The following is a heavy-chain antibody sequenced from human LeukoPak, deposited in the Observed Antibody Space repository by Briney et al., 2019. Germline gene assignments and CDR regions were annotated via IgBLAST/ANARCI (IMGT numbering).Heavy chain of an antibody. Sequence: SGGSLRLSCAASGFTFDDYGVSWVRQAPGKGLEWVSAINWNGDSTGYADSVKGRFTISRDNAKNSLYLQMSSLRAEDTALYYCARSLSSRFSGPRRPYYFDYWGQGTLVTVSS. J-gene: IGHJ4*02. CDR3: ARSLSSRFSGPRRPYYFDY. V-gene: IGHV3-20*04. CDR2: INWNGDST. D-gene: IGHD3-16*02. CDR1: GFTFDDYG.